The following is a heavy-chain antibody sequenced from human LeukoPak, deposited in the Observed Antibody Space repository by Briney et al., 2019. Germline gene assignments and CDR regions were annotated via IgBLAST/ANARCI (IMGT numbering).Heavy chain of an antibody. CDR1: GGSISDSNYY. CDR3: ARQSTIAAARIDP. D-gene: IGHD6-25*01. V-gene: IGHV4-39*01. CDR2: IYYSGST. J-gene: IGHJ5*02. Sequence: SETLSLTCTVSGGSISDSNYYWGWIRQPPGRGLEWIGNIYYSGSTYYSPSLKSRVTVSVDTAKNQFSLKLSSVTAADTAVYYCARQSTIAAARIDPWGQGTLVTVSS.